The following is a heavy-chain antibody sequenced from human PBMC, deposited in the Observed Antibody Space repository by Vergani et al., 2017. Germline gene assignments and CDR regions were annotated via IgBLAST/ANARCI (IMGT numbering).Heavy chain of an antibody. J-gene: IGHJ5*02. V-gene: IGHV4-31*01. CDR2: IYYSGST. CDR3: ARRLLYYDILTGYGGAWFDP. D-gene: IGHD3-9*01. Sequence: QVQLQESGPGLVKPSQTLSLTCTVSGGSISSGGYYWSWIRQHPGKGLEWIGYIYYSGSTYYNPSLKSLVTISVDTSKNQFSLKLSSVTAADTAVYYCARRLLYYDILTGYGGAWFDPGGQGTLVTVSS. CDR1: GGSISSGGYY.